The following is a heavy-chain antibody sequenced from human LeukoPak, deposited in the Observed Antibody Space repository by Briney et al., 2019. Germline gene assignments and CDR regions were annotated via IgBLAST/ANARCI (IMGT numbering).Heavy chain of an antibody. CDR3: ARKLGSSNWFDP. V-gene: IGHV3-11*04. CDR2: ISTNCTTI. D-gene: IGHD1-26*01. Sequence: GGSLRLSCAASGFTFSDAWMSWVRQAPGQGLEWVSYISTNCTTIHYADSVKCRFTISRDNAKKSLYLQMNSLRAEDTAVYYCARKLGSSNWFDPWGQGTL. CDR1: GFTFSDAW. J-gene: IGHJ5*02.